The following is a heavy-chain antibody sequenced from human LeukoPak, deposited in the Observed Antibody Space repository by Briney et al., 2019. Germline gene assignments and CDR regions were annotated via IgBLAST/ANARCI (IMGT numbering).Heavy chain of an antibody. CDR3: ARVTYGSGTYGAFDY. D-gene: IGHD3-10*01. Sequence: SHSGSSYYNPSLKSRVTISVDTSKNHFSLKLTSVTAADTAVYYCARVTYGSGTYGAFDYWGQGTLVTVSS. V-gene: IGHV4-30-2*04. J-gene: IGHJ4*02. CDR2: SHSGSS.